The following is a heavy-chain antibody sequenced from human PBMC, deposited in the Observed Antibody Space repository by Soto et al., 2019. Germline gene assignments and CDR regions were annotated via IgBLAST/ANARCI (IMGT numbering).Heavy chain of an antibody. D-gene: IGHD6-19*01. J-gene: IGHJ4*02. CDR2: ISYDGSNK. CDR1: GFTFSSYA. Sequence: GGSLRLSCAASGFTFSSYAMHWVRQAPGKGLEWVAVISYDGSNKYYADSVKGRFTISRDNSKNTLYLQMNSLRAEDTAVYYCARVSPGIAVAGYFDYWGQGTLVTVS. V-gene: IGHV3-30-3*01. CDR3: ARVSPGIAVAGYFDY.